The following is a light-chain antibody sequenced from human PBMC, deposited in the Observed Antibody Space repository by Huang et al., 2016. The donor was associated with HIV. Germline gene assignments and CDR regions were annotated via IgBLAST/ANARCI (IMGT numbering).Light chain of an antibody. V-gene: IGKV1-5*01. CDR2: DAS. CDR3: QQYNTYPYT. CDR1: QSISSW. J-gene: IGKJ2*01. Sequence: DIQMTQSPSTLSASVGDRVTITCRASQSISSWLAWYHQKPGKAPKLLIYDASSLESGVPPRFSGSGSGTEFTLTINSLQPDNFATYYCQQYNTYPYTFGQGTKLEIK.